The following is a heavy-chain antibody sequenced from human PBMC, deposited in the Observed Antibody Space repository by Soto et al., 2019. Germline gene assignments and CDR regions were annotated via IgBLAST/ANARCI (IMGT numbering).Heavy chain of an antibody. D-gene: IGHD4-17*01. Sequence: QVQLVESGGGVVQPGRSLRLSCAASGFTFSSYAMHWVRQAPGKGLEWVAVISYDGSNKYYADSVKGRFTVSIDKSKNTLDLQMDSLRAEDTAVYYCARGLVPTVDGMGVWGQGTTVTVSS. CDR2: ISYDGSNK. J-gene: IGHJ6*02. CDR1: GFTFSSYA. CDR3: ARGLVPTVDGMGV. V-gene: IGHV3-30-3*01.